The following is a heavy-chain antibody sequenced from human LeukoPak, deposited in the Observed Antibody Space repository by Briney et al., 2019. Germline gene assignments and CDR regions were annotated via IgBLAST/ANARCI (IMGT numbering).Heavy chain of an antibody. D-gene: IGHD3-3*01. J-gene: IGHJ6*02. CDR1: GGSISSGGYY. Sequence: ASETLSLTCTVSGGSISSGGYYWSWIRQHPGKGLEWIGYIYYSGSTHYNPSLKSRVTISVDTSKNQFSLKLSSVTAADTAVYYCAREWAPTIFGVVIIDYYGMDVWGQGTTVTVSS. CDR2: IYYSGST. V-gene: IGHV4-31*03. CDR3: AREWAPTIFGVVIIDYYGMDV.